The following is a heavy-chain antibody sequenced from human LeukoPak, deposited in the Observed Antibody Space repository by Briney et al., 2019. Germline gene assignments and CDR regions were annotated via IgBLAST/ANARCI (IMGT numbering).Heavy chain of an antibody. CDR3: ARDGIATPYYYGMDV. Sequence: GASVKVSCKASGYTFTSYGISWVRQAPGQGVEWMGWISAYNGNTNYAQKLQGRVTMTTDTSTSTAYMELRSLRSDDTAVYYCARDGIATPYYYGMDVWGQGTTVTVSS. CDR1: GYTFTSYG. CDR2: ISAYNGNT. D-gene: IGHD1-26*01. J-gene: IGHJ6*02. V-gene: IGHV1-18*01.